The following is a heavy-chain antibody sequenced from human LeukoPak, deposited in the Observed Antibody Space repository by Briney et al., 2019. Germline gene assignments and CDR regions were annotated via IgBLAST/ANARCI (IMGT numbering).Heavy chain of an antibody. J-gene: IGHJ4*02. CDR3: ARDRGDTAMAHPFDY. Sequence: PSETLSLTCTVSGGSISGYYWSWIRQPPGKGLEWIGFISFSGSTNYNPSLKSRVTISIDTSKNQFSLKLSSVTAADTAVYYCARDRGDTAMAHPFDYWGQGTLVTVSS. D-gene: IGHD5-18*01. CDR2: ISFSGST. CDR1: GGSISGYY. V-gene: IGHV4-59*01.